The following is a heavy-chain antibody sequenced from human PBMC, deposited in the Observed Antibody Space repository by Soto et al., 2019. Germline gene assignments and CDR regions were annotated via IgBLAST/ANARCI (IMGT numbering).Heavy chain of an antibody. CDR2: VNPNTGVT. V-gene: IGHV1-2*02. CDR3: TTLRLDP. J-gene: IGHJ5*02. Sequence: ASVKVSCKASGFSFTGYYIHWLRQAPGQGIEWMGWVNPNTGVTKYAQKFQGRVTMTRDTSINTAYMELSGLTSDDTAVYYCTTLRLDPWGQGTLVTVSS. CDR1: GFSFTGYY. D-gene: IGHD3-9*01.